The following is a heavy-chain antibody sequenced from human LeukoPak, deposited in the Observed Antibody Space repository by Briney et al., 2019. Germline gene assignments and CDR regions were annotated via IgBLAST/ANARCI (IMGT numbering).Heavy chain of an antibody. D-gene: IGHD2-2*03. V-gene: IGHV4-39*01. CDR3: ARRLGYCSSTSCYAFDY. Sequence: SETLSLTCTVSGGSISSSSYYWGWIRQPPGKGLEWIGSIYYSGSTYYNPSLKSRVTISVDTSKNQFSLKLSSVTAADAAAYYCARRLGYCSSTSCYAFDYWGQGTLVTVSS. J-gene: IGHJ4*02. CDR2: IYYSGST. CDR1: GGSISSSSYY.